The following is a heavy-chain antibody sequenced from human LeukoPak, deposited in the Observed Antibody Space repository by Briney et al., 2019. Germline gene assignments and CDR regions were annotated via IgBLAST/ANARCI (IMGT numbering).Heavy chain of an antibody. CDR3: AKLGITMIGGV. CDR1: GLTYSSYE. J-gene: IGHJ6*01. CDR2: ISSSGSTI. Sequence: GGSLRLSCAASGLTYSSYEMHWVRQAPGKGLEGVSYISSSGSTIYYADSVKGRFTISRDNAKNSLYLQMNRLRAEDTAVYYCAKLGITMIGGVWGKGTTVTISS. V-gene: IGHV3-48*03. D-gene: IGHD3-10*02.